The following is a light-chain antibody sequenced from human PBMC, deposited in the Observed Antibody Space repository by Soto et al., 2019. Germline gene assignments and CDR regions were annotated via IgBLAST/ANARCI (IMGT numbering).Light chain of an antibody. J-gene: IGKJ2*01. CDR2: GAS. V-gene: IGKV3-15*01. CDR3: QQYYNWPPYT. CDR1: QSVGSN. Sequence: EIVMTQSPATLSVSPGERATLSCRASQSVGSNLAWYQQKPGQAPRLLIYGASNRATGIPARFSGSRSGTEFTLTISSLQSEDFAVYYCQQYYNWPPYTFGQGTKVDIK.